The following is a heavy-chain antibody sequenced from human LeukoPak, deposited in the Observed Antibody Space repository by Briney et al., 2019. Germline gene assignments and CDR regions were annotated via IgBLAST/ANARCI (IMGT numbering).Heavy chain of an antibody. CDR1: GGSISSGDYS. J-gene: IGHJ5*02. CDR3: ASGHYDFWSGYLNWFDP. CDR2: IYHSGTT. Sequence: PSQTLSLICAVSGGSISSGDYSWSWNRQPPGKGLEWIGYIYHSGTTYYNPSLKSRVTISVDTSKNQFSLKLSSVTAADTAVYYCASGHYDFWSGYLNWFDPWGQGTLVTVSS. D-gene: IGHD3-3*01. V-gene: IGHV4-30-2*01.